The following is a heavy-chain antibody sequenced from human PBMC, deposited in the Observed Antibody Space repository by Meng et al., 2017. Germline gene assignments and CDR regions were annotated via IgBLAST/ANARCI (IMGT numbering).Heavy chain of an antibody. J-gene: IGHJ4*02. V-gene: IGHV4-31*03. CDR3: ARDVSGHYFFEY. Sequence: QGWLPEAAPGQVGASETLFFTCTGYAGSISNGGYFAGWISLHPGKGLGWIGYMSHSGSNYHNPSQKSRVTISIDTSKNQWSLGLSSVTAADWAVYYCARDVSGHYFFEYWGQGTLVTVSS. D-gene: IGHD5/OR15-5a*01. CDR2: MSHSGSN. CDR1: AGSISNGGYF.